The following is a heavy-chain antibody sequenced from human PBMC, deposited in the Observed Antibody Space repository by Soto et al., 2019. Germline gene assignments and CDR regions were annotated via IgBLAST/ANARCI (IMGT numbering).Heavy chain of an antibody. V-gene: IGHV1-69*13. CDR1: GGTFNSYA. CDR3: ARAKWSNDAFEI. D-gene: IGHD2-8*01. Sequence: SVKVSCKASGGTFNSYAISWVRQAPGQGLEWMGGIIPIFGTANYAQKFQGRVTITADESTSTAYMELSSLRSEDTAVYYCARAKWSNDAFEIWGQGTMVTVSS. J-gene: IGHJ3*02. CDR2: IIPIFGTA.